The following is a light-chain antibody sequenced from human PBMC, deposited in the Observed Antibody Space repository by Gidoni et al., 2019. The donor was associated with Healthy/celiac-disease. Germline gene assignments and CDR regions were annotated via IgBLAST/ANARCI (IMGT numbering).Light chain of an antibody. CDR2: DAS. J-gene: IGKJ5*01. V-gene: IGKV1-5*01. Sequence: DIQMTQSPSTLSASVGDRVTITCRASQSISSWVAWYQQKPGKAPNLLIYDASSLESGVPSRFSGSGSGTEFTLTIRSLQPDVFATYYCQQYNSYLITFGQGTRLEIK. CDR3: QQYNSYLIT. CDR1: QSISSW.